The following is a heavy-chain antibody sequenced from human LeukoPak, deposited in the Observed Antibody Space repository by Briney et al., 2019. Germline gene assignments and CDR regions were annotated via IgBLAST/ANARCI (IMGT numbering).Heavy chain of an antibody. J-gene: IGHJ4*02. CDR2: IIPIFGTA. V-gene: IGHV1-69*13. D-gene: IGHD2-2*01. CDR1: GGTFSSYA. Sequence: SVKVSCKASGGTFSSYAISWVRQAPGQGLEWMGGIIPIFGTANYAQKFQGRVTITADESTSTAYMELSSLRSEDTAVYYCAGYCSSTSCFDYWGQGTLVTVSS. CDR3: AGYCSSTSCFDY.